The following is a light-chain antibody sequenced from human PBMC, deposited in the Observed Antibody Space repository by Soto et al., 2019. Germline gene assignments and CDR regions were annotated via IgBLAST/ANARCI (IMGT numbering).Light chain of an antibody. Sequence: QSALTQPASVSGSPGQSITISCTGTNSDVGSYNLVSWYQQHPGKAPKLMIYEGSKRPSGVSNRFSGSKSGNTASLTISGLQAEDEADYYCCSYAGSLDVFGTGTKLTVL. CDR1: NSDVGSYNL. CDR2: EGS. V-gene: IGLV2-23*01. J-gene: IGLJ1*01. CDR3: CSYAGSLDV.